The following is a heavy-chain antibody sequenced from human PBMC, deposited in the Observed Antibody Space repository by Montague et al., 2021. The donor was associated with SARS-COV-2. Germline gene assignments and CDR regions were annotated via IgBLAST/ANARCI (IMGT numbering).Heavy chain of an antibody. V-gene: IGHV4-59*12. D-gene: IGHD4-11*01. J-gene: IGHJ4*02. CDR1: GGSITTYY. CDR2: IYYSGST. CDR3: AGWDPQTLTVISLRGKSANDY. Sequence: SETLSLTYTVSGGSITTYYWSWIRQPPGKGLEWIGYIYYSGSTNYNPSLKSRITISLDTSKGQVSLKLRSLTAADTAVYYCAGWDPQTLTVISLRGKSANDYWGQGTLVTVSS.